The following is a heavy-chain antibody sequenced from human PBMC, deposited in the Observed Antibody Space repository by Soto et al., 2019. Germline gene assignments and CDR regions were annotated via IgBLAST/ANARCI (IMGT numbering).Heavy chain of an antibody. CDR1: GFTFSSYA. Sequence: GGSLRLSCAASGFTFSSYAMSWVRQAPGKGLEWVSAISGSGGSTYYADSGKGRLTIARDNPKNTLYLQRNSLRAEDTAVYYCAKEISVAGTPIDYWGQGTLVTVSS. CDR3: AKEISVAGTPIDY. CDR2: ISGSGGST. D-gene: IGHD6-19*01. V-gene: IGHV3-23*01. J-gene: IGHJ4*02.